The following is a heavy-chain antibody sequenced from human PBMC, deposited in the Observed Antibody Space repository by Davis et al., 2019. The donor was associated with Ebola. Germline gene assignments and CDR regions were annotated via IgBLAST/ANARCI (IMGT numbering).Heavy chain of an antibody. Sequence: MPSETLSLTCTVSGGSVSSGPHHWSWIRQPPGKELEWIGYMSQTWATKSNPSLKSRVTISVDTSKNQFSLQLNSVTPEDTAVYYCGRGWMQSGMAVWGQGTPVTVSS. CDR2: MSQTWAT. J-gene: IGHJ6*02. CDR3: GRGWMQSGMAV. D-gene: IGHD5-18*01. V-gene: IGHV4-61*01. CDR1: GGSVSSGPHH.